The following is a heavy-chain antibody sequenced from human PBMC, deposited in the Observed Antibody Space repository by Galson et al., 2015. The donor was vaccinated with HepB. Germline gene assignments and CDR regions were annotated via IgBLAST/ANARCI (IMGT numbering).Heavy chain of an antibody. CDR1: GFIFSNYG. J-gene: IGHJ4*02. Sequence: SLRLSCAASGFIFSNYGMHWVRQAPGKGLEWVAVISYHGNDKYYADSVKGRFTISRDNSENTLYLQMDSLRVEDTAVYYCAKDLLLRTVTTPGDWGQGTLVTVSS. V-gene: IGHV3-30*18. D-gene: IGHD4-17*01. CDR2: ISYHGNDK. CDR3: AKDLLLRTVTTPGD.